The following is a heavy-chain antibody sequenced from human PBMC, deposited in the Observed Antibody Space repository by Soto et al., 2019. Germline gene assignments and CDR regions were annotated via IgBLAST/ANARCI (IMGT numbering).Heavy chain of an antibody. CDR3: VRTSLVVAAATREDY. V-gene: IGHV3-74*01. J-gene: IGHJ4*02. D-gene: IGHD2-15*01. CDR1: GFTFSSYW. Sequence: VQLVESGGGLAQPGESLRLSCAASGFTFSSYWMHWVRQAPGKGLVWVSRINSDGSSTSYAGSVKGRFTISRDNAKNSLYLQMNSLSAEDTAVYYCVRTSLVVAAATREDYWGQGTLVTVSS. CDR2: INSDGSST.